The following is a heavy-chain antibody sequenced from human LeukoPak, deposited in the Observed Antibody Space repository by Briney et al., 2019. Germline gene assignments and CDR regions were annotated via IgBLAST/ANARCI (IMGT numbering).Heavy chain of an antibody. CDR3: ARALTTLTYEGY. CDR1: GFTFSSYG. V-gene: IGHV3-21*01. J-gene: IGHJ4*02. Sequence: GGSLRLSCAASGFTFSSYGMHWVRQAPGKGLEWVSSISGSNSYIFYADSVKSRFTVSRDNAKDSLYLQMNSLRAEDMAVYYCARALTTLTYEGYWGQGTLVTVSS. D-gene: IGHD1-1*01. CDR2: ISGSNSYI.